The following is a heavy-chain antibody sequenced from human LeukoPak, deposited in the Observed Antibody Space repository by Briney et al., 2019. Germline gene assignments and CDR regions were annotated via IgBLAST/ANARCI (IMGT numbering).Heavy chain of an antibody. J-gene: IGHJ6*03. V-gene: IGHV4-39*07. D-gene: IGHD4-11*01. CDR2: IYYSGST. CDR1: GGSISSSSYY. Sequence: SETLSLTCTVSGGSISSSSYYWGRIRQPPGKGLEWIGSIYYSGSTYYNPSLKSRVIISVDTSKNQFSLKLSSVTAADTAVYYCARIDDYSNVYYYYYMDVWGKGTTVTVSS. CDR3: ARIDDYSNVYYYYYMDV.